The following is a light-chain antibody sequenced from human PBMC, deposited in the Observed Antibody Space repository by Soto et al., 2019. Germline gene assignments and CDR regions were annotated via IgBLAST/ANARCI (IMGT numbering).Light chain of an antibody. V-gene: IGLV2-14*01. CDR1: DSDVDGYNF. J-gene: IGLJ1*01. CDR3: SSYTTSDTLYV. Sequence: QSALPHPASVSCSPGQLITISCAEADSDVDGYNFVSWYQHHPGKAPKLIIYEVKNRPSGVSNRFSGSKSGNTASLTISGLQAEDEADYYCSSYTTSDTLYVFGTGTKVTVL. CDR2: EVK.